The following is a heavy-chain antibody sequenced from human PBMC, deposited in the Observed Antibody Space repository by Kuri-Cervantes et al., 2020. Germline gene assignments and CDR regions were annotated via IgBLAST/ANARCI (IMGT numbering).Heavy chain of an antibody. CDR2: ISYDGSNK. Sequence: GGSLRLSCAASGFTFSSYAMHWVRQAPGKGLEWVAVISYDGSNKYYADSVKGRFTISRDNSKNTLYLQMNSLRAEDTAVYYCARGAVLRYFDWLPLQYYFDYWGQGTLVTVSS. CDR3: ARGAVLRYFDWLPLQYYFDY. V-gene: IGHV3-30-3*01. CDR1: GFTFSSYA. J-gene: IGHJ4*02. D-gene: IGHD3-9*01.